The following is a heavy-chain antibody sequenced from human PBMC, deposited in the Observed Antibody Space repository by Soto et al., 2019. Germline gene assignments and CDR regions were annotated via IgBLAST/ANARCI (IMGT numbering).Heavy chain of an antibody. CDR3: ARGTEYYYQGRDV. J-gene: IGHJ6*02. CDR2: IYYRGST. CDR1: GDSISNYY. V-gene: IGHV4-59*01. Sequence: PSETLSLTYTVSGDSISNYYWTWIRQPPGKGLEWIGYIYYRGSTSYNPSPKSRLTISVDTSKNQFSLRLKSVTAADTAVYYCARGTEYYYQGRDVWGPGTTVTVS.